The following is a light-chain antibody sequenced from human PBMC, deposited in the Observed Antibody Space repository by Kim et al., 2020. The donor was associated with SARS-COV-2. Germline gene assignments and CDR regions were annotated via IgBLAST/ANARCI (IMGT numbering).Light chain of an antibody. J-gene: IGKJ2*01. CDR1: QSVLHSSNSNNY. V-gene: IGKV4-1*01. CDR2: WAS. Sequence: DIVMTQSPDSLAVSLGERATINCRSSQSVLHSSNSNNYLAWYQQKPGQPPKLLIYWASTRESGVPDRFSGSGSGSDFTLTISSLQAEDMAVYYCQQYYSTPYTFGQGTKLEI. CDR3: QQYYSTPYT.